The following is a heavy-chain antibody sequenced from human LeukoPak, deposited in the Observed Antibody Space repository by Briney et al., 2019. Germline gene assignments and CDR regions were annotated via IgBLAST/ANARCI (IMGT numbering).Heavy chain of an antibody. CDR1: GGSFSGYY. V-gene: IGHV4-34*01. CDR2: INHSGST. J-gene: IGHJ4*02. CDR3: ARRFYGDYAYFDY. D-gene: IGHD4-17*01. Sequence: SETLSLTCAVYGGSFSGYYWSWIRQPPGKGLEWIGEINHSGSTNYNPSLKSRVTISVDTSKNQFSLKLSSVTAADTAVYYCARRFYGDYAYFDYWGQGTLVTVSS.